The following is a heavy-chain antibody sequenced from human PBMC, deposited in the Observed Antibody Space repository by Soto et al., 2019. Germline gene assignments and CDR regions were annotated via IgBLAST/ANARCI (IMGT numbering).Heavy chain of an antibody. CDR3: AKDRRAGGNSAFYFDF. D-gene: IGHD3-16*01. Sequence: GWSLRLSCASSVFKFINYAMSWVRQAPGKGLEWVSLISATGGGTYYADSVKGRFTISRDNSHNTLYLQVHSLTAEDTAVYYCAKDRRAGGNSAFYFDFWGQGAQVTVSS. J-gene: IGHJ4*02. V-gene: IGHV3-23*01. CDR2: ISATGGGT. CDR1: VFKFINYA.